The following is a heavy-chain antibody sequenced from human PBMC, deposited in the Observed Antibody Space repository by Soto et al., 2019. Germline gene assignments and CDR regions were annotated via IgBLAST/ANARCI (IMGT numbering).Heavy chain of an antibody. D-gene: IGHD4-17*01. Sequence: SETLSLTCAVYGGSFSGYYWSWIRQPPGKGLEWIGEINHSGSTNYNPSLKSRVTISVDTSKNQFSLKLSSVTAADTAVYYCARGGRTTVKLGYWGQGTLVTVSS. CDR2: INHSGST. J-gene: IGHJ4*02. CDR1: GGSFSGYY. CDR3: ARGGRTTVKLGY. V-gene: IGHV4-34*01.